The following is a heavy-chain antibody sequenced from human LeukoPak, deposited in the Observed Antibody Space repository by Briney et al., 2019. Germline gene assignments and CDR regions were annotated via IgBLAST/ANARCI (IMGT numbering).Heavy chain of an antibody. CDR1: GFTFSSYA. CDR3: AELGITMIGGV. J-gene: IGHJ6*04. D-gene: IGHD3-10*02. V-gene: IGHV3-23*01. Sequence: EPGGSLRLSCAASGFTFSSYAMSWVRQAPGKGLEWVSAISGSGGSTYYADSVKGRFTISRDNAKNSLYLQMNSLRAEDTAVYYCAELGITMIGGVWGKGTTVTISS. CDR2: ISGSGGST.